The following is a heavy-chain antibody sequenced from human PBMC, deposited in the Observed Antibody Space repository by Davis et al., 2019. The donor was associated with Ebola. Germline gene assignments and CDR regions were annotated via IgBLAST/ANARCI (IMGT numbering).Heavy chain of an antibody. Sequence: GESLKISCAASGFTFSSYSMNWVRQAPGKGLEWVSSISSSSSYIYYADSVKGRFTISRDNSKNTLYLQMNSLRAEDTAVYYCAKDFLTKRITMVRGVIPFDYWGQGTLVTVSS. CDR1: GFTFSSYS. CDR2: ISSSSSYI. D-gene: IGHD3-10*01. CDR3: AKDFLTKRITMVRGVIPFDY. V-gene: IGHV3-21*04. J-gene: IGHJ4*02.